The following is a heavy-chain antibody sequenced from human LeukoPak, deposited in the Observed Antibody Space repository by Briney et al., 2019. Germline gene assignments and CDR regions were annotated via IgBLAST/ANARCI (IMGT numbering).Heavy chain of an antibody. CDR1: GYSFTNYW. Sequence: AETLKSSCKGSGYSFTNYWINWVRQIPGKGLEWMGRIGPSDSFTNYSPSFQGHVSFSADKSISTAFLQWSSLKASDTAIYYCARGNAYGPPDYWGLGTLVTVSS. D-gene: IGHD4-17*01. CDR2: IGPSDSFT. CDR3: ARGNAYGPPDY. J-gene: IGHJ4*02. V-gene: IGHV5-10-1*01.